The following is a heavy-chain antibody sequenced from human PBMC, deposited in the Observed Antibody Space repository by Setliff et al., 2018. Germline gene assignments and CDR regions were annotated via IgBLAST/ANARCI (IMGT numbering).Heavy chain of an antibody. CDR3: ARVVGYDFWSGYYIYYYYYMDV. CDR1: GGSISSHY. V-gene: IGHV4-59*11. D-gene: IGHD3-3*01. CDR2: IYYSGST. Sequence: SETLSLTCTVSGGSISSHYWSWIRQPPGRGLEWIGYIYYSGSTNYNPSLKSRVTISVDTSKNQFSLKLSSVTAADTAVYYCARVVGYDFWSGYYIYYYYYMDVWGKGTTVTVS. J-gene: IGHJ6*03.